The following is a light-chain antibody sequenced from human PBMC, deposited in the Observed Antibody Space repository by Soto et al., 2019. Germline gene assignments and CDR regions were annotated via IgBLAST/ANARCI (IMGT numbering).Light chain of an antibody. J-gene: IGKJ1*01. CDR3: QQYESYWT. V-gene: IGKV1-5*03. CDR1: QTITNW. CDR2: KTS. Sequence: DIQMTQSPSTLSASVGDRVTITCRASQTITNWLAWYQQKPGKAPKVLIYKTSSLESGVPSRFSGSGSGTEFTLTINGLQPDDFATYYCQQYESYWTFGQGTKVELK.